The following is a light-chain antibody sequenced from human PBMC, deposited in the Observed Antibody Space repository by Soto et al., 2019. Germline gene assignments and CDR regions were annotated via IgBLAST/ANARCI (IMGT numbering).Light chain of an antibody. J-gene: IGKJ1*01. CDR2: AAS. V-gene: IGKV1-16*01. Sequence: DIQMTQSPSSLSASVGDRVTITCRATHDIHNYLAWFQQEPGKAPKSLIFAASRLHSGVPSRFSGSGSGKEFTLTISSLQPEDFATYYCQQYRTQPWTFGQGTKVE. CDR1: HDIHNY. CDR3: QQYRTQPWT.